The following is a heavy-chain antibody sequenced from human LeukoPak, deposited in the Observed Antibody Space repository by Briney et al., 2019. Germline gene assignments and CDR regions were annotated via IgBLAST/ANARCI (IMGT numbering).Heavy chain of an antibody. Sequence: SETLSLTCTVSGGSISNTLYYWAWIRQPPGKGLESIGSIYYSRSTYYSPSLKSRVTISVDTSKNQFSLKLSSVTAADTAVYYCARRGTLLWFGASPEYYFDYWGQGTLVTVSS. CDR3: ARRGTLLWFGASPEYYFDY. J-gene: IGHJ4*02. CDR1: GGSISNTLYY. CDR2: IYYSRST. V-gene: IGHV4-39*01. D-gene: IGHD3-10*01.